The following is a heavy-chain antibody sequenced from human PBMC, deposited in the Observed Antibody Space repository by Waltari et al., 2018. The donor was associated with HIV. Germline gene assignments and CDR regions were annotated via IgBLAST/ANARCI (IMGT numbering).Heavy chain of an antibody. Sequence: EVRLVASGGGLVQPGGCLGLSCAASGFTFSSYWMHWLRQAPGKGLVWGSRVNRDGGSAGYAGSERGRFTMYRDHGKSGLYLQMNRLSAEDRAVYYGARVRGGWYYFDDWGQGSLVTVS. V-gene: IGHV3-74*01. CDR3: ARVRGGWYYFDD. D-gene: IGHD6-19*01. CDR1: GFTFSSYW. CDR2: VNRDGGSA. J-gene: IGHJ4*02.